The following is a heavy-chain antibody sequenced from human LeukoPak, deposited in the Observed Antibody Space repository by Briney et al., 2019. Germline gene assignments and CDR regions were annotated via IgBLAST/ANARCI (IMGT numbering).Heavy chain of an antibody. CDR1: GFTFSSYA. CDR2: ISSIGGST. V-gene: IGHV3-64*01. D-gene: IGHD2-21*02. CDR3: ARGPRAYCGGDCYYFDD. J-gene: IGHJ4*02. Sequence: GGSLRLSCAASGFTFSSYAMHWVRQAPGKGLEYVSAISSIGGSTYYANSVKGRFTNSRDNSKNTLYLKMGSLRAEVMAVYYCARGPRAYCGGDCYYFDDWGQGTLVTVSS.